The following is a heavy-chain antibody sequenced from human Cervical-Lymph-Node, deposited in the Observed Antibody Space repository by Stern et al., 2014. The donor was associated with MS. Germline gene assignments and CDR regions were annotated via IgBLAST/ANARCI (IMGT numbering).Heavy chain of an antibody. CDR1: GFNFRTFT. CDR2: VSSSNSYT. D-gene: IGHD4-17*01. J-gene: IGHJ4*02. V-gene: IGHV3-21*01. CDR3: VRDRGLTTVTSYFDK. Sequence: EVQLLESGGGLVEPGGSLRLSCAASGFNFRTFTMSWVRQAPGKGLECVSSVSSSNSYTYYADSVKGRFTISRDNANMSLYLQMDSLRVEDTAIYYCVRDRGLTTVTSYFDKWGQGILVTVSS.